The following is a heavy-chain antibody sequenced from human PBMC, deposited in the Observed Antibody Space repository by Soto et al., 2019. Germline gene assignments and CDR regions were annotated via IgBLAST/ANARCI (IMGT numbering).Heavy chain of an antibody. Sequence: GGSLRLSCAASGFTFSSYSMNWVRQAPGKGLEWVSYISSSSSTIYYADSVKGRFTISRDNAKNSLYLQMNSLRAEDTAVYYCARVLEDIVVVVAATSIDYFDYWGQGTLVTVSS. J-gene: IGHJ4*02. V-gene: IGHV3-48*01. CDR3: ARVLEDIVVVVAATSIDYFDY. CDR2: ISSSSSTI. D-gene: IGHD2-15*01. CDR1: GFTFSSYS.